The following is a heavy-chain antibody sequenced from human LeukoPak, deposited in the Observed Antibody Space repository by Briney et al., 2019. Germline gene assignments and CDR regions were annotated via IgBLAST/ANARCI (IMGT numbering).Heavy chain of an antibody. CDR3: ARDSWVVVTARNWFDP. D-gene: IGHD2-21*02. CDR1: GYTFTSYY. V-gene: IGHV1-46*01. Sequence: ASVKVSCKASGYTFTSYYMHWVRQAPGQGLEWMGIINPSGGSTSYAQKFQGRVTMTRNTSTSTVYMELSSLRSEDTAVYYCARDSWVVVTARNWFDPWGQGTLVTVSS. CDR2: INPSGGST. J-gene: IGHJ5*02.